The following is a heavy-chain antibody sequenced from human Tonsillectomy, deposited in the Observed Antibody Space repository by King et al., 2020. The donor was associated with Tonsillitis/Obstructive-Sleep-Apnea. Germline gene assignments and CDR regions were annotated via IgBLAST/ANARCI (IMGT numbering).Heavy chain of an antibody. CDR3: ARSIQGWHYFDY. CDR2: ISYDGSKK. J-gene: IGHJ4*02. Sequence: VQLVESGGGVVQPGRSLRLSCAASGFKFSSYALHWVRQAPGKGLEWVAFISYDGSKKYYADSVKGRFTISRDNSKNTLYLQMNSLRAEDTAVYYCARSIQGWHYFDYWGQGTLVTVSS. V-gene: IGHV3-30*04. D-gene: IGHD6-19*01. CDR1: GFKFSSYA.